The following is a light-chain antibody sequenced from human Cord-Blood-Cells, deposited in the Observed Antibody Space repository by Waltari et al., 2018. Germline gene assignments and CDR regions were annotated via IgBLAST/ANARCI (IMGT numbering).Light chain of an antibody. J-gene: IGLJ3*02. V-gene: IGLV2-8*01. CDR2: EVS. Sequence: QSALTQHPSASGSPGQSVTISCTGTSSAVGGYNYVSWYQQHPGKAPNRIIYEVSKRPSGVPDRFSGSKSGNTASLTVSGLQAEDEADYYCSSYAGSNRVFGGGTKLTVL. CDR1: SSAVGGYNY. CDR3: SSYAGSNRV.